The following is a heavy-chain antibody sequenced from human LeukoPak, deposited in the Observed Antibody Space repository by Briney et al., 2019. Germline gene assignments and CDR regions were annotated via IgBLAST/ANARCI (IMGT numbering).Heavy chain of an antibody. CDR1: GYSFTSYW. CDR3: ARVGIAAAGTTDAAFNI. Sequence: GESLKISCKGSGYSFTSYWIGWVRQMPGKGLEWMGIIYPGDSDTRYSPSFQGQVTISADKSISTAYLQWSSLKASDTAMYYCARVGIAAAGTTDAAFNIWGQGTMVTVSS. CDR2: IYPGDSDT. V-gene: IGHV5-51*01. J-gene: IGHJ3*02. D-gene: IGHD6-13*01.